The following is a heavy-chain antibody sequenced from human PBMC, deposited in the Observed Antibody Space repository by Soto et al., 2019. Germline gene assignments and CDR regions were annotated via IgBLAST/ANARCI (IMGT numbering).Heavy chain of an antibody. CDR2: GSNSGSFT. J-gene: IGHJ6*02. CDR3: ARDSTTVTTGRYYGMDV. V-gene: IGHV3-11*05. D-gene: IGHD4-17*01. Sequence: GGSLRLSCAASGFTFSDHYMSWIRQAPGKGLEWIGYGSNSGSFTRYADSVKGRFTISRDNSKNTLYLQMNSLRAEDTAVYYCARDSTTVTTGRYYGMDVWGQGTTVTVSS. CDR1: GFTFSDHY.